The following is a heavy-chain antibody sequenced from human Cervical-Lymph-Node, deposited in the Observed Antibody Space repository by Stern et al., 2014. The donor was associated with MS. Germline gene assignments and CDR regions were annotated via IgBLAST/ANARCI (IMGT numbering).Heavy chain of an antibody. CDR1: GFTFSSYG. V-gene: IGHV3-30*03. D-gene: IGHD3-10*02. CDR3: ARREVFGRAAPAY. Sequence: QVQLVESGGGVVQPGRSLRLSCAASGFTFSSYGMHWVRQAPGKGLEWVAVISYDGSNKYYADSVKGRFTISRDNSKNTLYLQMNSMRAEDTAVYYCARREVFGRAAPAYWGQGTLVTVSS. CDR2: ISYDGSNK. J-gene: IGHJ4*02.